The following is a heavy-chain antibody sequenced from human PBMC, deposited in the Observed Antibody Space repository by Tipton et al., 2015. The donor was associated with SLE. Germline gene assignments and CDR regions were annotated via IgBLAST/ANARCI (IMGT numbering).Heavy chain of an antibody. Sequence: SLRLSCAASGFTFSSYAMHWVRQAPGKGLEWVANIKQDGSEKYYVDSVKGRFTISRDNAKNSLYLQMNSLRAEDTAVYYCARDYAGNYWGQGTLVTVSS. V-gene: IGHV3-7*03. CDR3: ARDYAGNY. D-gene: IGHD3-16*01. J-gene: IGHJ4*02. CDR1: GFTFSSYA. CDR2: IKQDGSEK.